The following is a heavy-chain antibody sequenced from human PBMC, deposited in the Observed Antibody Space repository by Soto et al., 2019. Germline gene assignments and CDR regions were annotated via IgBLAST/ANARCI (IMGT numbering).Heavy chain of an antibody. J-gene: IGHJ6*03. CDR1: GLTLSGYA. D-gene: IGHD6-6*01. Sequence: EVQLAESGGGLAQPGGSLRLSCAASGLTLSGYAMDWVRQAPGKGLEYVSGISSNGVGTYYANSVQGGLTISRDNSKNTVYLQMGSLRPEDMAVYYCARRARPDFYYMDVWGKGTTVTVSS. CDR3: ARRARPDFYYMDV. V-gene: IGHV3-64*01. CDR2: ISSNGVGT.